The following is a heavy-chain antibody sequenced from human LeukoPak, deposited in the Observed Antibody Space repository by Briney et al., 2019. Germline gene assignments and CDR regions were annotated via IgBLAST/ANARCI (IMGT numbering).Heavy chain of an antibody. CDR3: AREPRPPGSVNYGPGFDY. D-gene: IGHD3-10*01. CDR2: INPSSGGT. J-gene: IGHJ4*02. CDR1: GYTFTSHY. Sequence: ASVKVSCKASGYTFTSHYMHWVRQAPGQGLEWMGIINPSSGGTSYTQKFQGRVTMTRDTSTSTVYVELSSLRSEDSAVYYCAREPRPPGSVNYGPGFDYWGQGTLVTVSS. V-gene: IGHV1-46*01.